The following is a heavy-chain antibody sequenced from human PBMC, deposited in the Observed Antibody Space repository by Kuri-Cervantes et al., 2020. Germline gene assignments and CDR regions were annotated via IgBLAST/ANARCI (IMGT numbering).Heavy chain of an antibody. J-gene: IGHJ6*03. CDR2: INHSGDT. CDR3: ARGGGYSYGSYYYYYMDV. D-gene: IGHD5-18*01. V-gene: IGHV4-4*02. CDR1: GASISSSDW. Sequence: SETLSLTCGVSGASISSSDWWSWVRQAPGKGLEWIGEINHSGDTNYNPSLKSRVTISVDTSKNQFSLKLSSVTAADTAVYYCARGGGYSYGSYYYYYMDVWGKGTTVTVSS.